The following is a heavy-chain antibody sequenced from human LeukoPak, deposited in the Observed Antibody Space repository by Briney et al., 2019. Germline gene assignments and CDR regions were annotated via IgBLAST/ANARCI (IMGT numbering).Heavy chain of an antibody. V-gene: IGHV1-18*01. D-gene: IGHD6-13*01. J-gene: IGHJ3*02. CDR3: ARDSIAAAGTRAFDI. CDR1: GYTFTSYG. CDR2: ISAYNGNT. Sequence: GASVKVSCKASGYTFTSYGISWVRQAPGQGHEWMGWISAYNGNTNYAQKLQGRVTMTTDTSTSTAYMELRSLRSDDTAVCYCARDSIAAAGTRAFDIWGQGTMVTVSS.